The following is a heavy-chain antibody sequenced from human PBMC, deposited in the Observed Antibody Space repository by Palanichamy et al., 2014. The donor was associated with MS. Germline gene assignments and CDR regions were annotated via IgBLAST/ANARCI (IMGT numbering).Heavy chain of an antibody. D-gene: IGHD3-22*01. V-gene: IGHV3-7*01. CDR3: ATAYYYDSSGYYLRGAFDI. Sequence: EVQLVEVWGRAWSRPGGSLRLSCAASGFTFSSYWMSWVRQAPGGGLEWVANIKQDGSEKYYVDSVKGRFTISRDNAKNSLYLQMNSLRADDTAVYYCATAYYYDSSGYYLRGAFDIWGQGTMVTVSS. CDR1: GFTFSSYW. J-gene: IGHJ3*02. CDR2: IKQDGSEK.